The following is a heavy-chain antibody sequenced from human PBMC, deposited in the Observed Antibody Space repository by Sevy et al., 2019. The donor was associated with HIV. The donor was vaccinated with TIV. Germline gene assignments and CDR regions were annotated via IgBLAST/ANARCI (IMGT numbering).Heavy chain of an antibody. D-gene: IGHD6-13*01. CDR2: ISYGGST. Sequence: SETLSLTCTVSGDSISSNKYYWAWIRQPPGKGLEWIGSISYGGSTYYNPSLQSRVTLSVDTCKNQFFLNLSSVTAADTAKYYCARRVAAAGQGNEYFQHWGRGTLVTVSS. CDR3: ARRVAAAGQGNEYFQH. V-gene: IGHV4-39*01. CDR1: GDSISSNKYY. J-gene: IGHJ1*01.